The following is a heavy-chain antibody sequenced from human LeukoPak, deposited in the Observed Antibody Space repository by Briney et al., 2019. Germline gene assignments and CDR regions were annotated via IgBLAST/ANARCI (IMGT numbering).Heavy chain of an antibody. CDR3: ARWWLLQRNFDY. J-gene: IGHJ4*02. CDR1: GFTFSSYW. D-gene: IGHD5-12*01. CDR2: IKQDGSEK. V-gene: IGHV3-7*01. Sequence: GGSLRLSCAASGFTFSSYWMSWVRQAPGKGLEWVANIKQDGSEKYYVDSVKGRFAISRDNAKNSLYLRMNSLRAEDTAVYYCARWWLLQRNFDYWGQGTLVTVSS.